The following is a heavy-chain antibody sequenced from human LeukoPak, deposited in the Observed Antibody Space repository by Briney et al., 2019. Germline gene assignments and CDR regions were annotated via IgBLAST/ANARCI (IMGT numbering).Heavy chain of an antibody. CDR2: IYTSGST. CDR3: ARERAPRSFYFDY. J-gene: IGHJ4*02. Sequence: SETLSLTCTVSGGSFSTYYWSWIRQPAGKGLEWIGRIYTSGSTNYNPSLKSRVTISVDTSKNQFSLKLSSVTAADTAVYYCARERAPRSFYFDYWGQGTLVTVSS. V-gene: IGHV4-4*07. D-gene: IGHD6-6*01. CDR1: GGSFSTYY.